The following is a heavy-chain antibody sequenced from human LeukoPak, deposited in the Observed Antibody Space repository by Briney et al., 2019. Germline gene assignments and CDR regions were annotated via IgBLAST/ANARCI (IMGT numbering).Heavy chain of an antibody. CDR1: GYTFTSYY. J-gene: IGHJ4*02. CDR2: INPSGGST. CDR3: ARNKWNYYDSSGYYFFDY. V-gene: IGHV1-46*01. Sequence: ASVKVSCKASGYTFTSYYMHWVRQAPGQGLEWMGIINPSGGSTSYAQKFQGRVTMTRDTSTSTVYMELSSLRSEDTAVYYCARNKWNYYDSSGYYFFDYSRQGTLVTVSS. D-gene: IGHD3-22*01.